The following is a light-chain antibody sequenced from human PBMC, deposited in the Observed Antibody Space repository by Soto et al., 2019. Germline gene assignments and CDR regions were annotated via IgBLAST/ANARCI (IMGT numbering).Light chain of an antibody. CDR3: QQCGISPYT. CDR2: GAS. Sequence: EIVLTQSPGTLSLSPGERATLSCRASQSVSSTYLAWYQQKPGQAPRLLIYGASSRATGNPDRFSGSGSGTDFTLTISRLEPEDFAVYYCQQCGISPYTFGQGTKLEIK. CDR1: QSVSSTY. J-gene: IGKJ2*01. V-gene: IGKV3-20*01.